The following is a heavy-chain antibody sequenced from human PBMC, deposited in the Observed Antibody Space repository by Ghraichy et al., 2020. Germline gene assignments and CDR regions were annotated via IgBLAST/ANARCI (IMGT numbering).Heavy chain of an antibody. D-gene: IGHD4-17*01. V-gene: IGHV3-15*01. Sequence: GGSLRLSCAGSGFIFSNAWMNWVRQAPGKGLEWVGRIKTKAEGGTTNYAAPVKGRFTFSRDDSKNTLYLQMNSLKTEDTAVYYCATDGDGDLDYWGQGTLVTVSS. CDR2: IKTKAEGGTT. CDR1: GFIFSNAW. J-gene: IGHJ4*02. CDR3: ATDGDGDLDY.